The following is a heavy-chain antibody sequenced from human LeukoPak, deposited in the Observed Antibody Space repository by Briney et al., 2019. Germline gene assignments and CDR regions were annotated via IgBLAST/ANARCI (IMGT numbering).Heavy chain of an antibody. J-gene: IGHJ4*02. CDR2: MDYSGTT. D-gene: IGHD3-16*02. V-gene: IGHV4-39*01. CDR1: GASITSSSYY. Sequence: SETLSLTCTVSGASITSSSYYWGWIRQAPGKGLEWIGNMDYSGTTYYSPYLNSRVIISVDTSKNKFSLELKSVTAADTAVYYCPRMFQNFDHVWGSYRSTGLDYWVQGALVIVSS. CDR3: PRMFQNFDHVWGSYRSTGLDY.